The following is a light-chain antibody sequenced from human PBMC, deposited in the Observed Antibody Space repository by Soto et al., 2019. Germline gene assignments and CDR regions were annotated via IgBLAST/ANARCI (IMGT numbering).Light chain of an antibody. CDR1: QDISSF. CDR2: AAS. Sequence: IQLTQSPSSLSAPIGDRVTITCRASQDISSFLAWDQQKPGKAPKLLIYAASTLQSGVPSRFSGSGSGTDFPLTISSLQPEDFATYFCQQLNSYPLTFGQGTRLEIK. J-gene: IGKJ5*01. CDR3: QQLNSYPLT. V-gene: IGKV1-9*01.